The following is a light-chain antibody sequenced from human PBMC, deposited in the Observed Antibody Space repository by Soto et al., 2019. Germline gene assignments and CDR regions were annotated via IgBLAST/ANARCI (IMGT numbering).Light chain of an antibody. Sequence: EIVMTQSPATLSVSPGERASLSCRASQSVYSNLAWYQQKPGQAPRLLIFGASTRATGIPARFSGSGSGTEFTLTISSLQSEDFAVYYCQQYIKWPLAFGQGTKVEIK. J-gene: IGKJ1*01. CDR2: GAS. CDR1: QSVYSN. V-gene: IGKV3-15*01. CDR3: QQYIKWPLA.